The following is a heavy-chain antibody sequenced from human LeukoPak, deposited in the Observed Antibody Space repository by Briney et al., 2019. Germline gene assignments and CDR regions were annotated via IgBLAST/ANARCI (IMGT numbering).Heavy chain of an antibody. CDR3: ARDGMTVLLGAPGWFDP. CDR2: IIPILGIA. V-gene: IGHV1-69*04. CDR1: GGTFSSYT. D-gene: IGHD2-21*02. J-gene: IGHJ5*02. Sequence: SVKVSCKASGGTFSSYTISWVRQAPGQGLEWMGRIIPILGIANYAQKFQGRATITADKSTSTAYMELSSLRSEDTAVYYCARDGMTVLLGAPGWFDPWGQGTLVTVSS.